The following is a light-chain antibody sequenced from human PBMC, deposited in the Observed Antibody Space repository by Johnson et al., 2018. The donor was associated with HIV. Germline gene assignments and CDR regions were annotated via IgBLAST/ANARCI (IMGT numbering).Light chain of an antibody. CDR2: DNN. J-gene: IGLJ1*01. CDR3: GTWDSSLRTAF. CDR1: SSNIGNNY. Sequence: QAVLTQPPSVSAAPGQKVTISCSGSSSNIGNNYVSWYQQVPGAAPKLLIYDNNRRPSGIPDRFSGSKSGTSATLGITGLQTGDEADYSCGTWDSSLRTAFFGTWTKVTVL. V-gene: IGLV1-51*01.